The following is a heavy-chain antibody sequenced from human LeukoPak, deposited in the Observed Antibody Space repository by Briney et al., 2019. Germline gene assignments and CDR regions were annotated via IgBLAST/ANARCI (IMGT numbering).Heavy chain of an antibody. D-gene: IGHD2-2*02. CDR2: INPNSGGT. CDR1: GYTFTGYY. CDR3: ATPFGGYCSSTSCHTRGYYYYMDV. V-gene: IGHV1-2*02. J-gene: IGHJ6*03. Sequence: ASVKVSCKASGYTFTGYYMHWVRQAPGQGLEWMGWINPNSGGTNYAQKFQGRVTMTRDTSISTAYMELSRLRSDDTAVYYCATPFGGYCSSTSCHTRGYYYYMDVWGKGTTVTVSS.